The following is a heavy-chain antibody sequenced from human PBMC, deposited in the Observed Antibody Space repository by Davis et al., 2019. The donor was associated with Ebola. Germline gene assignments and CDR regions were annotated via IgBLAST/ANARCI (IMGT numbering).Heavy chain of an antibody. V-gene: IGHV4-4*02. CDR2: IYHSGST. CDR1: GGSISRSNW. Sequence: SETLSLTCTVSGGSISRSNWWRWVRQPQGKGLEWIGEIYHSGSTNYNPSLKSRVTISVDKSKNQFSLKLNSVTAADTAVYYCARRYSSGWYSSWYFDLWGRGTLVTVSS. CDR3: ARRYSSGWYSSWYFDL. D-gene: IGHD6-19*01. J-gene: IGHJ2*01.